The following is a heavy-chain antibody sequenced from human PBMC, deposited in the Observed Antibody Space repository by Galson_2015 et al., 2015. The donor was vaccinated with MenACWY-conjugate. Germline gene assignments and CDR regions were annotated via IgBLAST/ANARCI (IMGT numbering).Heavy chain of an antibody. V-gene: IGHV1-69*01. CDR3: VRGSLSIVTTDHHYYMDV. CDR1: RGTLRRFA. D-gene: IGHD2-21*01. J-gene: IGHJ6*03. Sequence: KVSCKAPRGTLRRFAISWVRQAPGQGLEWMGGVIPVFETTTYAPKFQGRVSITADESTSMAYMEMRSLRADDTAMYYCVRGSLSIVTTDHHYYMDVWGTGTTVTVSS. CDR2: VIPVFETT.